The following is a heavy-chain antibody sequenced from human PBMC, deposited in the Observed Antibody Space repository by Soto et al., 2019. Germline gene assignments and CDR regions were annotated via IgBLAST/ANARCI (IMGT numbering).Heavy chain of an antibody. V-gene: IGHV1-58*02. J-gene: IGHJ6*02. CDR2: IVVGSGNT. Sequence: QMRLVQSGPEVKKPGTSVKVSCKASGFTFTSSAMQWVRQARGQRLEWIGWIVVGSGNTNYAQKFQERVTITRDMSTSTAYMELSSLRSEDTAVYYCAADRGYCSSTSCYFPYGMDVWGQGTTVTVSS. D-gene: IGHD2-2*01. CDR3: AADRGYCSSTSCYFPYGMDV. CDR1: GFTFTSSA.